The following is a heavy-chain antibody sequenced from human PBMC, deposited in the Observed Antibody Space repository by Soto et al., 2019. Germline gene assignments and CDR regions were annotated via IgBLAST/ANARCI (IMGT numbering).Heavy chain of an antibody. J-gene: IGHJ3*02. V-gene: IGHV3-30*03. Sequence: QVQLVESGGGVVQPGRSLRLSCAASGFTLSSYGMHWVRQAPGKGLEWLGIILCDGKNRDYAGSVKGRFTISRDNSKNTVYLQMNSLRAEDTAVYYCARDRQQWQVPTGGAFDIWGQGTKVTVSS. D-gene: IGHD6-19*01. CDR1: GFTLSSYG. CDR2: ILCDGKNR. CDR3: ARDRQQWQVPTGGAFDI.